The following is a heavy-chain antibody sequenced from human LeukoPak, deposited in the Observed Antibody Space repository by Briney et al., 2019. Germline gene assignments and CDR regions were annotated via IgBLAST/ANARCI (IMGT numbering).Heavy chain of an antibody. D-gene: IGHD6-19*01. CDR1: RFSFNNYA. Sequence: GGSLRLSCAASRFSFNNYAMSWVRQAPGKGLEWVSSISGSGGSTYYADSVKGRFTVSRDNSKNTLYLQMNSLRAEDTAVYHCAGIAVAGTGGAFDIWGQGTMVTVSS. V-gene: IGHV3-23*01. CDR2: ISGSGGST. J-gene: IGHJ3*02. CDR3: AGIAVAGTGGAFDI.